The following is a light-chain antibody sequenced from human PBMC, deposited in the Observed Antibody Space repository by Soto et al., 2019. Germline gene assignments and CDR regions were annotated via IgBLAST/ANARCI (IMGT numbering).Light chain of an antibody. V-gene: IGKV3-20*01. CDR3: QQYGSSPPWT. CDR1: QSVSSSY. Sequence: EIVLTQSPGTLSLSPGERATLSCRASQSVSSSYLAWYQQKPGQAPRLLIYGASSRATGIPDRFSGSGSGTDFTLTTSRLEPEDLAVYCCQQYGSSPPWTSGQGTKVDI. J-gene: IGKJ1*01. CDR2: GAS.